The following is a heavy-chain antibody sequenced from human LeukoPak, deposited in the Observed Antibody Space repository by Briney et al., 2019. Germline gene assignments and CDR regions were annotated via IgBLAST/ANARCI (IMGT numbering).Heavy chain of an antibody. CDR1: GYTFTSYG. CDR3: ARDQDYGVYDY. D-gene: IGHD4-17*01. J-gene: IGHJ4*02. V-gene: IGHV1-69*04. CDR2: IIPILGIA. Sequence: ASVKVSCKASGYTFTSYGVSWVRQAPGQGLEWMGRIIPILGIANYAQKFQGRVTITADKSTSTAYMELSSLRSEDTAVYYCARDQDYGVYDYWGQGTLVTVSS.